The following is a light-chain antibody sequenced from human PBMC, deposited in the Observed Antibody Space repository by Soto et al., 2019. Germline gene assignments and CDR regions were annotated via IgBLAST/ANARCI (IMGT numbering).Light chain of an antibody. V-gene: IGLV1-51*01. CDR1: SSNIGNHY. J-gene: IGLJ1*01. Sequence: QSVLTQPPSVSADPGQNVTISCSGNSSNIGNHYVSWYQHLPGTAPKLLIYDTYKRPSGIPDRISGSKSGPSATLDITGHQTGDEVVYHCATWDNGLGHGLFGSGTKLTVL. CDR3: ATWDNGLGHGL. CDR2: DTY.